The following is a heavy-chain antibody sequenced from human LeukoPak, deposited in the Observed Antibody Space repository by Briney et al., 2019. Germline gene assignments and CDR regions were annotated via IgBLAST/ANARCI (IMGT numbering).Heavy chain of an antibody. CDR2: IYYSGST. CDR1: GVSISSYY. CDR3: ARASEIVVVTATAHYFDY. D-gene: IGHD2-21*02. V-gene: IGHV4-59*01. J-gene: IGHJ4*02. Sequence: PSETLSLTCTGSGVSISSYYWSWIRQPPGKGLEWMGDIYYSGSTNYNPSLKSRVTISVDTSKTQFSLKLSSVTAADTAVYYCARASEIVVVTATAHYFDYWGQGTLVTVSS.